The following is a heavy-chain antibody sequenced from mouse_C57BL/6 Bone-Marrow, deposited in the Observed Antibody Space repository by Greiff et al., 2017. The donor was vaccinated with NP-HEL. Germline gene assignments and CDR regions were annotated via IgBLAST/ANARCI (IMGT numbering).Heavy chain of an antibody. CDR1: GYTFTRYW. J-gene: IGHJ3*01. D-gene: IGHD1-1*01. V-gene: IGHV1-69*01. CDR2: IDPSDSYT. Sequence: QVQLQQPGADLVMPGASVKLSCKASGYTFTRYWMHWVKQRPGQGLEWIGEIDPSDSYTNYNQKFKGKSTFTVDKSSSTAYMQLSSLTSEDSAVYYCARWGYYYDSSPWGQGTLVTVSA. CDR3: ARWGYYYDSSP.